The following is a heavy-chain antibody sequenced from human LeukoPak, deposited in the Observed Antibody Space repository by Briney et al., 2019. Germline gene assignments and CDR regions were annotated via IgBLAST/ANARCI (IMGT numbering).Heavy chain of an antibody. CDR2: ISSGGDT. CDR3: ASHGDCGGTNCLAFDV. D-gene: IGHD2-21*01. V-gene: IGHV4-4*09. Sequence: SETLSLTCTVSGGSISSYFWSWLRQPPGEGLEWSGVISSGGDTNYNPSPKSRVSISETTSKGQFSLELSSVTAAHTAVYYCASHGDCGGTNCLAFDVWGQGAMVIVSS. J-gene: IGHJ3*01. CDR1: GGSISSYF.